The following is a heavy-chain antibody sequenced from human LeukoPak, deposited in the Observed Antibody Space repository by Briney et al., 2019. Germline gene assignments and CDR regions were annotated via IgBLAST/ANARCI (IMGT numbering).Heavy chain of an antibody. CDR3: AREANYYGPGSYFEGAFDY. CDR2: IYYSGTT. Sequence: SETLSLTCTVSGVSISTYYWSWIRQPPGKGLEWIGYIYYSGTTNYNPSLKSRVTISIDTSKNEFSLKLTSVTAADTAVYYCAREANYYGPGSYFEGAFDYWGQGSLVTVSS. CDR1: GVSISTYY. V-gene: IGHV4-59*01. D-gene: IGHD3-10*01. J-gene: IGHJ4*02.